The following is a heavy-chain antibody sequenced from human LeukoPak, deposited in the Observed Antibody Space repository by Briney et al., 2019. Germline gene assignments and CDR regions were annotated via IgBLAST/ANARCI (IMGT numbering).Heavy chain of an antibody. J-gene: IGHJ4*02. CDR1: GYTFTGYY. D-gene: IGHD3/OR15-3a*01. Sequence: VASVKVSCKASGYTFTGYYMHWVRQAPGKGLEWMGGFDPEDGETIYAQKFQGRVTMTEDTSTDTAYMELSSLRSEDTAVYYCAAQLDWGAYWGQGTLVTVSS. V-gene: IGHV1-24*01. CDR2: FDPEDGET. CDR3: AAQLDWGAY.